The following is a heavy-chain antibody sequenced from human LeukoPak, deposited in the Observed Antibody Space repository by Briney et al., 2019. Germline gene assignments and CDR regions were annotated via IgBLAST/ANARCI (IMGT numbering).Heavy chain of an antibody. J-gene: IGHJ4*02. CDR1: RFTFSSYA. V-gene: IGHV3-23*01. D-gene: IGHD6-19*01. CDR2: ISGSGGST. CDR3: ASVVGVAGQMRTASPDFDY. Sequence: GGSLRLSCAASRFTFSSYAMSWVRQAPGKGLEWVSAISGSGGSTYYADSVKGRFTISRDNSKNTLYLQMNSLRAEDTAVYYCASVVGVAGQMRTASPDFDYWGQGTLVTVSS.